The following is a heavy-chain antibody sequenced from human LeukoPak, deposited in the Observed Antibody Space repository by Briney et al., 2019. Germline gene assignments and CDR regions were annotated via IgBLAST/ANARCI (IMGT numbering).Heavy chain of an antibody. V-gene: IGHV4-59*01. CDR3: AGVERYPLLQH. CDR1: GGSISSYY. D-gene: IGHD5-24*01. J-gene: IGHJ1*01. CDR2: IYYSGST. Sequence: PSETLSLTCTVSGGSISSYYWSWIRQPPGKGLEWIGYIYYSGSTNYNPSLKSRVTISVDTSKNQFSLKLSSVTAADTAVYYCAGVERYPLLQHWDQGTLVTVSS.